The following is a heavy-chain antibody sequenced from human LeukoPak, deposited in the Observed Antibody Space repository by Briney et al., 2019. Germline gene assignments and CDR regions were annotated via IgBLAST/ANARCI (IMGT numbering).Heavy chain of an antibody. Sequence: GGPLRLSCAASGFTVRTNYMTWVRQAPGKGLEWVSEIYSDGTTYYTASVKGRFTVSRDNSKNTVYLEMNSLRGEDTAIYYCTRDLREHGVFDIWGQGTMVTVSS. CDR1: GFTVRTNY. CDR3: TRDLREHGVFDI. J-gene: IGHJ3*02. V-gene: IGHV3-53*01. CDR2: IYSDGTT. D-gene: IGHD1-26*01.